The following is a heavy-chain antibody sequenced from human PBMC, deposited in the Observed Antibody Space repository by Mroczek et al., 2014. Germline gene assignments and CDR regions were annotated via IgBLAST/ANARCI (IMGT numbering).Heavy chain of an antibody. CDR2: INPNSGGT. Sequence: VQLVQSGAEVKKPGASVKVSCKASGYTFTGYYMHWVRQAPGQGLEWMGWINPNSGGTNYAQKFQGRVTMTRDTSISTAYMELSRLRSDDTAVYYCARDHGDIVVVPAADTAENWFDPWGQGTLVTVPS. CDR3: ARDHGDIVVVPAADTAENWFDP. D-gene: IGHD2-2*01. V-gene: IGHV1-2*02. J-gene: IGHJ5*02. CDR1: GYTFTGYY.